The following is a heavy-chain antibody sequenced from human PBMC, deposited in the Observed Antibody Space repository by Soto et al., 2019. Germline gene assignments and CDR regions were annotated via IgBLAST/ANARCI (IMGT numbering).Heavy chain of an antibody. CDR1: GFTFSSYC. Sequence: QVQLVESGGGVVQPGRSLRLSCAASGFTFSSYCMHWVRQAPGKGLEWVAVIWYDGSNKYYADSVKGRFTISRDNSKNTLYLQMNSLRAEDRAVYYGARDRNGDPDYWGQGTLVTVSS. V-gene: IGHV3-33*01. D-gene: IGHD4-17*01. J-gene: IGHJ4*02. CDR3: ARDRNGDPDY. CDR2: IWYDGSNK.